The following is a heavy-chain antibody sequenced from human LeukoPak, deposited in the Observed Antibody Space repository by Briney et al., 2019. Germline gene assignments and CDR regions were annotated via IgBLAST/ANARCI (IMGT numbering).Heavy chain of an antibody. CDR3: ARDPPIFGVGTNYYYGMDV. D-gene: IGHD3-3*01. V-gene: IGHV3-33*01. CDR2: IWYDGSNK. CDR1: GFTFSSYG. Sequence: GRSLRLSCAASGFTFSSYGMHWVRQAPGKGLEWVAVIWYDGSNKYYADSVKGRFTISRDNSKNTLYLQMNSLTAEDTAVYYCARDPPIFGVGTNYYYGMDVWGQGTTVTVSS. J-gene: IGHJ6*02.